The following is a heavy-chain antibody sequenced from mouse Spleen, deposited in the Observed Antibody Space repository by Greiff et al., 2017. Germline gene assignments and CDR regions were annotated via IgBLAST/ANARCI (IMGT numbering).Heavy chain of an antibody. J-gene: IGHJ2*01. V-gene: IGHV3-6*01. D-gene: IGHD2-4*01. Sequence: ESGPGLVKPSQSLSLTCSVTGYSITSGYYWNWIRQFPGNKLEWMGYISYDGSNNYNPSLKNRISITRDTSKNQFFLKLNSVTTEDTATYYCAREEGLEDYFDYWGQGTTLTVSS. CDR3: AREEGLEDYFDY. CDR1: GYSITSGYY. CDR2: ISYDGSN.